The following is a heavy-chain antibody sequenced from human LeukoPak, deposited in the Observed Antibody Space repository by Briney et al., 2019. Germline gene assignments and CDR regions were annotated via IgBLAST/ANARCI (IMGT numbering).Heavy chain of an antibody. Sequence: ASVKVSCKASGYTFTSYDINWVRQATGQGLEWMGWMNPNSGNTGYAQKFQGRVTMTRNTSISTAYMELNSLRAEDTAVYYCASSGHYYGSGELKDYWGQGTLVTVSS. CDR3: ASSGHYYGSGELKDY. CDR2: MNPNSGNT. V-gene: IGHV1-8*01. D-gene: IGHD3-10*01. J-gene: IGHJ4*02. CDR1: GYTFTSYD.